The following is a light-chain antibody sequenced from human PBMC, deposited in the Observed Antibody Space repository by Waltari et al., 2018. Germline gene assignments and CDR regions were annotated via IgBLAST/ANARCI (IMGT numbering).Light chain of an antibody. CDR2: EVS. J-gene: IGLJ2*01. CDR1: HSDVGGYNY. CDR3: SSYTSSSTYVL. V-gene: IGLV2-14*01. Sequence: QSALTQPASVSGSPGQSITISCTGTHSDVGGYNYVSCYQQHPGKAPKLMISEVSNRPSGVSDRFSGSKSGNTASLTISGLQAEDEAHYYCSSYTSSSTYVLFGGGTKLTVV.